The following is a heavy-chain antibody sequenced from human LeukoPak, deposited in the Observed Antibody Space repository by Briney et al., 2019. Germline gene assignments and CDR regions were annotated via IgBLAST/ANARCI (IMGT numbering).Heavy chain of an antibody. J-gene: IGHJ6*02. V-gene: IGHV1-8*01. D-gene: IGHD2-21*02. CDR3: ARAPPPVTYYYYYGMDV. CDR1: GYTFTSYD. CDR2: MNPNSGNT. Sequence: GASVKVSCKASGYTFTSYDINWVRQATGQGLEWMGWMNPNSGNTGYAQKFQGRVTMTRNTSISTAYMELSSPRSEDTAVYYCARAPPPVTYYYYYGMDVWGQGTTVTVSS.